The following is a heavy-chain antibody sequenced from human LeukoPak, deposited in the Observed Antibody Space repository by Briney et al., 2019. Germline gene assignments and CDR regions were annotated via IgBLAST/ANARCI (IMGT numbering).Heavy chain of an antibody. J-gene: IGHJ6*02. V-gene: IGHV1-69*13. CDR1: GGTFSSYA. D-gene: IGHD2-15*01. CDR3: ARAILYYYYYYGMDV. CDR2: IIPIFGTA. Sequence: ASVKVSCKASGGTFSSYAISWVRQAPGYGLEWMGGIIPIFGTANYAQKFQGRVTITADESTSTAYMELSSLRPEDTAVYYCARAILYYYYYYGMDVCGQGTTVTVSS.